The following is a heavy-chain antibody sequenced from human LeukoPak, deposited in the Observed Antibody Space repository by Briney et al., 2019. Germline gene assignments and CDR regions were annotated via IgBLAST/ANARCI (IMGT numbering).Heavy chain of an antibody. Sequence: PGGSLRLSCAASGFTFDDYAMHWVRQAPGKGLEWVSGISWNSGSIGYADSVKGRFTIPRDNAKNSLYLQMNSLRAEDTALYYCAKARGIAVALAYFDYWGQGTLVTVSS. CDR1: GFTFDDYA. D-gene: IGHD6-19*01. CDR3: AKARGIAVALAYFDY. CDR2: ISWNSGSI. V-gene: IGHV3-9*01. J-gene: IGHJ4*02.